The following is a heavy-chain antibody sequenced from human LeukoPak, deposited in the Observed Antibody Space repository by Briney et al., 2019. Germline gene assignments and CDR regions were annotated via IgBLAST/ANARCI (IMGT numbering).Heavy chain of an antibody. Sequence: ASVKVSCKASGYTFTSYGISWVRQAPGQGLEWMGWISAYNGNTNYAQKLQGRATMTTDTSTSTAYMELRSLRSDDTAVYYCARAPPYYDFWSGYWNFDYWGQGTLVTVSS. CDR2: ISAYNGNT. CDR1: GYTFTSYG. J-gene: IGHJ4*02. CDR3: ARAPPYYDFWSGYWNFDY. D-gene: IGHD3-3*01. V-gene: IGHV1-18*01.